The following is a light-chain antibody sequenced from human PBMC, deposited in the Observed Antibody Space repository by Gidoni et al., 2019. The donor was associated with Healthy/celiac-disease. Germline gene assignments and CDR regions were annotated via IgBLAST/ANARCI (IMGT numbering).Light chain of an antibody. J-gene: IGKJ4*01. Sequence: DIVMTQSPLSLPVTPRDPASISCRSSQSLLHSNGYNYLDWYLQKPGQSPQLLIYLGSNRASGVPDRFSDSGAGTDFTLKISRVEAEDVGVYYCMQALQTPLTFXGXTKVEIK. CDR2: LGS. V-gene: IGKV2-28*01. CDR1: QSLLHSNGYNY. CDR3: MQALQTPLT.